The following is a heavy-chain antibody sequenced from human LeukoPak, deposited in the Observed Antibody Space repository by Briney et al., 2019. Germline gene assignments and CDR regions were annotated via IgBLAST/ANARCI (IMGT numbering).Heavy chain of an antibody. CDR3: ARGGRGGTPARFDY. Sequence: PSETLSLTCSVSGGSISSSSYFWGWIRQPPGKGLEWIGNIYSGGTTYYNPSLKSRVTISVDTSKNQFSLKLSSVTAADTAVYYCARGGRGGTPARFDYWGQGTLVTVSS. CDR2: IYSGGTT. D-gene: IGHD1-26*01. V-gene: IGHV4-39*01. CDR1: GGSISSSSYF. J-gene: IGHJ4*02.